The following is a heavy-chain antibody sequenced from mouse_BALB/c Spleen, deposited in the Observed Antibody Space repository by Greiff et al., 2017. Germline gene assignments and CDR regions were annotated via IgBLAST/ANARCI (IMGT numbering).Heavy chain of an antibody. CDR1: GFTFSSYY. Sequence: EVKLMESGGGLVKLGGSLKLSCAASGFTFSSYYMSWVRQTPEKRLELVAAINSNGGSTYYPDTVKGRFTISRDNAKNTLYLQMSSLKSEDTALYYCASLPHYYGSRPFAYWGQGTLVTVSA. J-gene: IGHJ3*01. V-gene: IGHV5-6-2*01. CDR2: INSNGGST. D-gene: IGHD1-1*01. CDR3: ASLPHYYGSRPFAY.